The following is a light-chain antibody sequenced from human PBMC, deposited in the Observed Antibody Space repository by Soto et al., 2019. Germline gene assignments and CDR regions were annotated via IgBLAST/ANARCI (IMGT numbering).Light chain of an antibody. J-gene: IGLJ3*02. CDR1: SSDVGSYSV. CDR2: EGS. CDR3: CSYAGSGTLWV. V-gene: IGLV2-23*01. Sequence: QSALTQPASVSGSPGQSITISCTGTSSDVGSYSVVSWYQQYPGKAPKLMIYEGSKRPSGVSNRFSGSKSGNTASLTISGLQAEDEADYYCCSYAGSGTLWVFGGGTKVTVL.